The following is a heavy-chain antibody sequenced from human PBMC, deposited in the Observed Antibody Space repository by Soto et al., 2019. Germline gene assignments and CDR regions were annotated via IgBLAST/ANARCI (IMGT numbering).Heavy chain of an antibody. V-gene: IGHV3-48*01. D-gene: IGHD3-9*01. CDR2: ISSSSSTI. J-gene: IGHJ6*01. CDR1: GFTFSSYS. Sequence: EVQLVESGGGLVQPGGSLRLSCAASGFTFSSYSMNWVRQAPGKGLEWVSYISSSSSTIYYEDSVKGLFTISRDNAKNLLYLQMSSLRAEDMAVYYCARGLTGYSAFGYYYYYGMDVWGQGTTVTVSS. CDR3: ARGLTGYSAFGYYYYYGMDV.